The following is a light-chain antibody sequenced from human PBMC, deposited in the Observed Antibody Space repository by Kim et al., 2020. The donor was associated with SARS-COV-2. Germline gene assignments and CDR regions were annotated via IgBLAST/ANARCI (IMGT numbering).Light chain of an antibody. J-gene: IGLJ2*01. CDR2: DNN. CDR3: CTWYCSRGPGRV. CDR1: SCNIGSNY. V-gene: IGLV1-51*01. Sequence: QSVLTQPHSVSAAPGQKVTISCSGSSCNIGSNYVFWYQQLPGTAPTPLIYDNNKRPSGIPDRFSGSKSGTSTTLAMTRLRTGEEADYYCCTWYCSRGPGRVFGGGTELTVL.